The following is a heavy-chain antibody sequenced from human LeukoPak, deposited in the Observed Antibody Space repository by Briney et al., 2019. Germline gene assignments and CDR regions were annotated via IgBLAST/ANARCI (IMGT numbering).Heavy chain of an antibody. Sequence: ASVKVSCKASGGTFSSYAISWVRQAPGQGLEWMGGIIPIFGTANYAQKFQGRVTITTDESTSTAYMELSSLRSEDTAVYYCARTGGVICSSTSCYKEGYYFDYWGQGTLVTVSS. CDR3: ARTGGVICSSTSCYKEGYYFDY. D-gene: IGHD2-2*01. V-gene: IGHV1-69*05. CDR1: GGTFSSYA. CDR2: IIPIFGTA. J-gene: IGHJ4*02.